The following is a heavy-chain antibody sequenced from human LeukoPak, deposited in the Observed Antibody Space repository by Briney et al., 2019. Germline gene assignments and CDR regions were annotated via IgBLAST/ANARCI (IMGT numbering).Heavy chain of an antibody. CDR1: GYTFTGYY. Sequence: ASVKVSCKASGYTFTGYYMHWVRQAPGQGLEWMGWINPNSGGTNYAQKFQGRVTMTRDTSISTAYMELGRLRSDDTAVYYCASNLRDMSPSPYLWGQGTLVTVSS. J-gene: IGHJ5*02. CDR2: INPNSGGT. V-gene: IGHV1-2*02. CDR3: ASNLRDMSPSPYL. D-gene: IGHD3-9*01.